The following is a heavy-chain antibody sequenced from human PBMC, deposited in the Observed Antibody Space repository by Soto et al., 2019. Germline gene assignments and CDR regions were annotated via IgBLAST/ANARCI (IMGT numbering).Heavy chain of an antibody. D-gene: IGHD6-6*01. V-gene: IGHV4-38-2*01. CDR1: GYSISSGYY. CDR2: IYHSGST. CDR3: ARHPSSSSGWFDP. J-gene: IGHJ5*02. Sequence: AETLSLTCAVSGYSISSGYYWGWIRQPPGKGLEWIGSIYHSGSTYYNPSLKSRVTISVDTSKNQFSLKLSSVTAADTAVYYCARHPSSSSGWFDPWGQGTLVTVSS.